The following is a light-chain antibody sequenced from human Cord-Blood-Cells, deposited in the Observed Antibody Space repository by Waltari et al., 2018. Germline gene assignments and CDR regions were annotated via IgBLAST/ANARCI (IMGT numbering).Light chain of an antibody. CDR2: KAS. CDR1: QSISSW. J-gene: IGKJ4*01. Sequence: DIQMNQSPSTLSASVGDSVLITCRASQSISSWWAWYQQKPGKAPKLLIYKASSLESGVPSRFSGSGSGTEFTLTISSLQPDDFATYYCQQYNSYSLTFGGGTKVEIK. CDR3: QQYNSYSLT. V-gene: IGKV1-5*03.